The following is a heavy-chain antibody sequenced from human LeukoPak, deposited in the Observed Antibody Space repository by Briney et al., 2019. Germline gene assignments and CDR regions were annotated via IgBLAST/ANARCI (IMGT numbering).Heavy chain of an antibody. J-gene: IGHJ6*03. V-gene: IGHV3-33*01. CDR3: ARSGAARHYYYYMDV. Sequence: PGRSLRLSCAASGFTFSSYGMHWVRQAPGKRLEWVAVIWYDGSNKYYADSVKGRFTISRDNSKNTLYLQMNSLRDEETAVYYCARSGAARHYYYYMDVWGKGTTVTVSS. D-gene: IGHD6-6*01. CDR2: IWYDGSNK. CDR1: GFTFSSYG.